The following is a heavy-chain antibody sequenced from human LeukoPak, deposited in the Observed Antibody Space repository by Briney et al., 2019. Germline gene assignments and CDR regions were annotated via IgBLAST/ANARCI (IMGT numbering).Heavy chain of an antibody. J-gene: IGHJ6*03. CDR2: IYYSGST. V-gene: IGHV4-39*01. D-gene: IGHD2-2*01. CDR3: ARHRSIVVVPAAYYYYYYMDV. Sequence: SETLSLTGTVSGGSISSSSYYWGWIRQPPGKGLEWIGSIYYSGSTYYNPSLKSRVTISVDTSKNQFSLKLSSVTAADTAVYYCARHRSIVVVPAAYYYYYYMDVWGKGTTVTVSS. CDR1: GGSISSSSYY.